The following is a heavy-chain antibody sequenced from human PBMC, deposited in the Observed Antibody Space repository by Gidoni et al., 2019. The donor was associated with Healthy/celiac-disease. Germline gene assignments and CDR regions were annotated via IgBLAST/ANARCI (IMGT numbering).Heavy chain of an antibody. CDR3: AKDPTRYGSGSYSFDY. V-gene: IGHV3-23*01. J-gene: IGHJ4*02. CDR2: ISGSGGST. Sequence: EVQLLESGGGLVQPGGSLRLSCAASGFTFSSYAMSWVRQAPGKGLEWVSAISGSGGSTYYADSVKGRFTISRDNSKNTLYLQMNSLRAEDTAVYYCAKDPTRYGSGSYSFDYWGQGTLVTVSS. CDR1: GFTFSSYA. D-gene: IGHD3-10*01.